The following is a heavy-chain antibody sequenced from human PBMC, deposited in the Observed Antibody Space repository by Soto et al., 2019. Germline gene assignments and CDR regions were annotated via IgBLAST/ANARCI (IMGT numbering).Heavy chain of an antibody. D-gene: IGHD6-13*01. Sequence: QVQLQESGPGLVKPSETLSLTCTVSGDSVSSGSYFWSWIRQPPGKGLEWIGYIYYNGKTHYNLSLESRVTISVDTSKNQFSLKLTSVTAADTAVYYCAKANVAAAGIHYYWGQGTLVTVSS. CDR1: GDSVSSGSYF. J-gene: IGHJ4*02. CDR3: AKANVAAAGIHYY. V-gene: IGHV4-61*01. CDR2: IYYNGKT.